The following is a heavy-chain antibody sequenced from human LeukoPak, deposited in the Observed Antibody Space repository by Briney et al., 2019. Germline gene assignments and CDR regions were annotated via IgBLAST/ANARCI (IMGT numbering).Heavy chain of an antibody. V-gene: IGHV3-11*01. D-gene: IGHD4-17*01. CDR3: AGSPLGDYYTDY. J-gene: IGHJ4*02. CDR1: GFTFSDYY. CDR2: ISSSGSTV. Sequence: GGSLRLSCAASGFTFSDYYMSWIRQAPGKGLEWVSYISSSGSTVYYADSVKGRFTISRDNAKSSLYLQMNSLRAEDTAVYYCAGSPLGDYYTDYLGQGTLVTVSS.